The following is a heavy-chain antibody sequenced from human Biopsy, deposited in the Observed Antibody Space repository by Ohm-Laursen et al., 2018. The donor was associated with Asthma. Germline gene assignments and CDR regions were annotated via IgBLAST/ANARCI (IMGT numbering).Heavy chain of an antibody. CDR2: ISFDGSNK. CDR1: GFTFSNYG. D-gene: IGHD1-14*01. V-gene: IGHV3-30*03. J-gene: IGHJ4*02. Sequence: SSLRLSCAASGFTFSNYGMHWVRQAPGKGLDWVAVISFDGSNKNYTDSVKGRFTISRDNAKNSLYLQMNSLRAEDTAVYYCARDGPELPTELDYWGPGTLVTVSS. CDR3: ARDGPELPTELDY.